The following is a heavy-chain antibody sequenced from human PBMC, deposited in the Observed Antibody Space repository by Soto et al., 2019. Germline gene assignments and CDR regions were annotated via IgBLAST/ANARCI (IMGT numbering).Heavy chain of an antibody. J-gene: IGHJ4*02. CDR2: IWYDGSNK. CDR3: ARDGYCSGGSCYSVPVFDY. V-gene: IGHV3-33*01. Sequence: QVQLVESGGGVVQPGRSLRLSCAASGFTFSSYGMHWVRQAPGTGLEWVAVIWYDGSNKYYADSVKGRFTISRDNSKNALYLQMNSLRAEDTAVHYCARDGYCSGGSCYSVPVFDYWGQGTLVTVSS. CDR1: GFTFSSYG. D-gene: IGHD2-15*01.